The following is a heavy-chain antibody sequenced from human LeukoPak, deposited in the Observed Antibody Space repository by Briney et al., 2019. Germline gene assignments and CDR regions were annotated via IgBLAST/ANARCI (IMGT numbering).Heavy chain of an antibody. Sequence: SETLSLTCAVYGGSFSGYYWSWIRQPPGKGLEWIGEINHSGSTNYNPSLKSRVTISVDTSKNQFPLKLSSVTAADTAVYYCARQPVIAAAGRYAFDIWGQGTMVTVSS. CDR3: ARQPVIAAAGRYAFDI. CDR1: GGSFSGYY. D-gene: IGHD6-13*01. V-gene: IGHV4-34*01. J-gene: IGHJ3*02. CDR2: INHSGST.